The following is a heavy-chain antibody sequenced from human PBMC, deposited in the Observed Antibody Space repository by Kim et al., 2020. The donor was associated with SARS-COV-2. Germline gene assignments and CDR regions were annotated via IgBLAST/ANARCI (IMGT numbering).Heavy chain of an antibody. Sequence: YADSVKGRFTISRDKSKNTLYLQMNSLRAEDTAVYDCAKRPYVPMSYEGYWGQGTLVTVSS. J-gene: IGHJ4*02. CDR3: AKRPYVPMSYEGY. V-gene: IGHV3-23*01. D-gene: IGHD1-26*01.